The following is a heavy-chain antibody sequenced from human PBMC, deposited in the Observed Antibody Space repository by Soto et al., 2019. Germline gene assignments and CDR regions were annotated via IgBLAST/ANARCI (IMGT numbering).Heavy chain of an antibody. D-gene: IGHD3-22*01. CDR1: GFTVSSNY. Sequence: EVQLVESGGGLIQPGGSLRLSCAASGFTVSSNYMSWVRQAPGKGLEWVSVIYSGGSTYYADSVKGRFTISRDNSKNTLYLQMNSLRAEDTAVYYCARDPVESGYPEYFQHCGQGTLVTVSS. V-gene: IGHV3-53*01. CDR3: ARDPVESGYPEYFQH. CDR2: IYSGGST. J-gene: IGHJ1*01.